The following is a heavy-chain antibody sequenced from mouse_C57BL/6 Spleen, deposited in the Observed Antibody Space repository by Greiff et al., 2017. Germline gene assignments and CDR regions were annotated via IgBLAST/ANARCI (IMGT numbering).Heavy chain of an antibody. CDR2: IRSKSNNYAT. CDR1: GFSFNTYA. Sequence: DVQLVESGGGLVQPKGSLKLSCAASGFSFNTYAMNWVRQAPGKGLEWVARIRSKSNNYATYYADSVKDRFTISREDTESMLYLQMNNLKTEDTARYYWERQVYYYYDYWGQGTTLTVAS. D-gene: IGHD2-1*01. V-gene: IGHV10-1*01. J-gene: IGHJ2*01. CDR3: ERQVYYYYDY.